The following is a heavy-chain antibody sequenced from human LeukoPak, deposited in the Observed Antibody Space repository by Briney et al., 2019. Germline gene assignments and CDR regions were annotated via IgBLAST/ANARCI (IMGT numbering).Heavy chain of an antibody. V-gene: IGHV4-59*01. CDR2: IDYSGST. CDR1: GASISSYY. CDR3: ARVAVYYGMDV. Sequence: SETLSLTCTVSGASISSYYWSWIRQPPGKGLEWIGYIDYSGSTNYNPSLKSRVTISVDTSKNQFSLKLSSVTAADTAVYYCARVAVYYGMDVWGQGTRVTVSS. D-gene: IGHD6-19*01. J-gene: IGHJ6*02.